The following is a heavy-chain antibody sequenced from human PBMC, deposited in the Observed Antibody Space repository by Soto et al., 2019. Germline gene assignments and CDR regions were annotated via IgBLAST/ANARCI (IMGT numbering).Heavy chain of an antibody. CDR1: GGSFSGYY. J-gene: IGHJ5*02. Sequence: SETLSLTCAVYGGSFSGYYWSWIRQPPGKGLEWLGEINHSGSTNYNPSLKSRVTISVDTSKNQFSLKLSSVTAADTAVYYCASGREVGVVAARRHNWFGAWGQGTLATVSS. D-gene: IGHD2-15*01. CDR2: INHSGST. CDR3: ASGREVGVVAARRHNWFGA. V-gene: IGHV4-34*01.